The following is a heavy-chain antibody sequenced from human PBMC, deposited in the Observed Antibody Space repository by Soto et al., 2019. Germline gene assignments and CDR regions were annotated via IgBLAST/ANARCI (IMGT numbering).Heavy chain of an antibody. D-gene: IGHD4-4*01. CDR3: ARDPPSSPYSNYEIYYYYGMDV. V-gene: IGHV3-33*01. CDR2: IWYDGSNK. CDR1: GFTFSSYG. J-gene: IGHJ6*02. Sequence: SGGSLRLSCAASGFTFSSYGMHWVRQAPGKGLEWVAVIWYDGSNKYYADSVKGRFTISRDNSKNTLYLQMNSLRAEDTAVYYCARDPPSSPYSNYEIYYYYGMDVWGQGTTVTVSS.